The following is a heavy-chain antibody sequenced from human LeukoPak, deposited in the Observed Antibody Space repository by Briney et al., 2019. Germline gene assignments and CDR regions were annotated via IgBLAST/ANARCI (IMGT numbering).Heavy chain of an antibody. CDR3: ARDFWATVVTGPFDY. V-gene: IGHV3-30*04. Sequence: GGSLRLSYAASGFTFSSYAMHWVRQAPGKGLEWVAVISYDGSNKYNADSVKGRFTISRDNSKNTLYLQMNSLRAEDTAVYYCARDFWATVVTGPFDYWGQGTLVTVSS. D-gene: IGHD4-23*01. CDR2: ISYDGSNK. J-gene: IGHJ4*02. CDR1: GFTFSSYA.